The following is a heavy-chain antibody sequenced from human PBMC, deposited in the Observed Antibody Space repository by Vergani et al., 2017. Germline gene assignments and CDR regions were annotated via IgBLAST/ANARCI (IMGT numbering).Heavy chain of an antibody. Sequence: QVQLVQSGAEVKKPGASVKVSCKASGYTFTGYYMHWVRQAPGQGLEWMGWINPNSGGTNYAQKLRGRVTMTRDTSISTAYMGLSRLRSDDTAVYYCARGALLRVAVHKLYDFDYWGQGTLVTVSS. D-gene: IGHD6-19*01. J-gene: IGHJ4*02. V-gene: IGHV1-2*02. CDR1: GYTFTGYY. CDR2: INPNSGGT. CDR3: ARGALLRVAVHKLYDFDY.